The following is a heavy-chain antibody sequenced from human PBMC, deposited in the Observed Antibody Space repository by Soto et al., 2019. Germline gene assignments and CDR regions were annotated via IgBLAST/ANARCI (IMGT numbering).Heavy chain of an antibody. CDR1: GGTCSSYA. Sequence: GPSVKVSCKASGGTCSSYALSWVRQAPGQGLEWMGGIIPIFGTANYAQKFQGRVTITADKSTSTAYMELSSLRSEDTAVYYCASDSSGYYPYYFDYWGPGTVDTVSS. CDR2: IIPIFGTA. V-gene: IGHV1-69*06. J-gene: IGHJ4*02. D-gene: IGHD3-22*01. CDR3: ASDSSGYYPYYFDY.